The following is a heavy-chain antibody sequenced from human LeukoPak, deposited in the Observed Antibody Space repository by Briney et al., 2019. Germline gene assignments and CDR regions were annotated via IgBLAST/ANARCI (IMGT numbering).Heavy chain of an antibody. Sequence: GGSLRLSCAASGFTFSSYEMNWVRQAPGKGLEWVSVIYSGGSTYYADSVKGRFTISRDNSKNTLYLQMNSLRAEDTAVYYCARGAVVTYFDYWGQGTLVTVSS. CDR3: ARGAVVTYFDY. CDR1: GFTFSSYE. D-gene: IGHD4-23*01. J-gene: IGHJ4*02. V-gene: IGHV3-66*02. CDR2: IYSGGST.